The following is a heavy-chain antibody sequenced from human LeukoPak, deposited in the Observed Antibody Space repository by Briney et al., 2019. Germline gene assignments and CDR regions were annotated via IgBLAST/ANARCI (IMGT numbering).Heavy chain of an antibody. CDR1: GGSFSGYY. D-gene: IGHD5-24*01. V-gene: IGHV4-34*01. CDR3: ARLRWLQLIYYYGMDV. J-gene: IGHJ6*02. Sequence: SETLSLTCAVYGGSFSGYYWSWIRQPPGKGLEWIGEINHSGSTNYNPSLKSRVTISVDTSKNQFSLKLSSVTAADTAVYYCARLRWLQLIYYYGMDVWGQGTTVTVSS. CDR2: INHSGST.